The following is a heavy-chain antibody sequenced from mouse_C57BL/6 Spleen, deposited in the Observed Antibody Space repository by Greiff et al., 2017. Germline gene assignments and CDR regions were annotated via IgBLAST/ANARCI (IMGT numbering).Heavy chain of an antibody. D-gene: IGHD1-1*01. Sequence: QVQLQQPGAELVRPGSSVKLSCKASGYTFTSYWMHWVKQRPIQGLEWIVNIDPSDSETHYNQKFKDKATLTVDKSSSTAYMQLSSLTSEDSAVYYCARFGSWYFDVWGTGTTVTVSS. V-gene: IGHV1-52*01. CDR2: IDPSDSET. J-gene: IGHJ1*03. CDR3: ARFGSWYFDV. CDR1: GYTFTSYW.